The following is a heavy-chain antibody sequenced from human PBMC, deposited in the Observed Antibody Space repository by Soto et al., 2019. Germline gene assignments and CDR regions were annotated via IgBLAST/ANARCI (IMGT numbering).Heavy chain of an antibody. CDR3: ARDPVLRYFDWLPYFDY. J-gene: IGHJ4*02. Sequence: VXSVKVSSKASVYSFTSYGISWVRQAPGQGLEWMGWISAYNGNTNYAQKLQGRVTMTTDTSTSTAYMELRSLRSDDTAVYYCARDPVLRYFDWLPYFDYWGQGPLVTVSS. CDR2: ISAYNGNT. D-gene: IGHD3-9*01. CDR1: VYSFTSYG. V-gene: IGHV1-18*01.